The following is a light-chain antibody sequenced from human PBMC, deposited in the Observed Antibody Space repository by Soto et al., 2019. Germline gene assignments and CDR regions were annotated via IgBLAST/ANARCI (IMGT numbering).Light chain of an antibody. CDR3: CSYAGSSTYV. V-gene: IGLV2-23*01. CDR2: EGT. J-gene: IGLJ1*01. Sequence: QSALTQPASVSGSPGQSITISCTGTSSDIGSYNLVSWYQHHPGKAPKFLIYEGTKRPSGVSSRFSGSKSANTASLTISGLQAEDEAYYYCCSYAGSSTYVFGTGTKVT. CDR1: SSDIGSYNL.